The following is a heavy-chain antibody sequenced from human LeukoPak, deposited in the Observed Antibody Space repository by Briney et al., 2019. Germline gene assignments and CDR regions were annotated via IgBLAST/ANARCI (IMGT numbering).Heavy chain of an antibody. D-gene: IGHD3-22*01. V-gene: IGHV3-48*04. CDR2: ITSSSNTI. Sequence: GGSLRLSCAAPGFTFSSASMTWVRKAPGKGLEWVSYITSSSNTIYYADSVKGRFTVSRDNAKNSLYLQMNSLRVEDTAVYYCARDSSGSYWGQGTLVTVSS. CDR3: ARDSSGSY. J-gene: IGHJ4*02. CDR1: GFTFSSAS.